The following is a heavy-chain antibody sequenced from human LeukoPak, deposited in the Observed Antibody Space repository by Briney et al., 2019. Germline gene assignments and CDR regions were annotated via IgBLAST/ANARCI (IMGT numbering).Heavy chain of an antibody. CDR3: AREIEYYDFWSGYPKAQYYFDY. V-gene: IGHV1-46*01. J-gene: IGHJ4*02. D-gene: IGHD3-3*01. Sequence: ASVKVSCKAPGYTFTSYYMHWVRQAPGQGLEWMGIINPSGGSTSYAQKFQGRVTMTRDTSTSTVYMELSSLRSEDTAVYYCAREIEYYDFWSGYPKAQYYFDYWGQGTLVTVSS. CDR1: GYTFTSYY. CDR2: INPSGGST.